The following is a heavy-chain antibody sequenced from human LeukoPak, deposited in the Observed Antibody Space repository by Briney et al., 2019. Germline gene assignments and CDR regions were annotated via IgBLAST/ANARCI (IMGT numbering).Heavy chain of an antibody. CDR3: ARGSTVTPYYFDY. J-gene: IGHJ4*02. CDR1: SDSISGYY. Sequence: SETLSLTCTVSSDSISGYYWSWIRQPPGKGLEWIGHIYNSGSTSYNPSLKSRVTISVDTSKNQFSLKVSSVTAADTAVYYCARGSTVTPYYFDYWGLGTLVTVSS. V-gene: IGHV4-59*01. CDR2: IYNSGST. D-gene: IGHD4-17*01.